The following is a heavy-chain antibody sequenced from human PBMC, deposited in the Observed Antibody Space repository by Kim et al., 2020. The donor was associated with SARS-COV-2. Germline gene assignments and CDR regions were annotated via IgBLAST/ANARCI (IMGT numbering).Heavy chain of an antibody. V-gene: IGHV3-23*01. J-gene: IGHJ4*02. CDR3: TKGRYSGDYYFDY. D-gene: IGHD1-26*01. Sequence: GGSLRLSCAASGFTFSSYALSWVRQAPGKGLDWVSAISASGGSTYCADSVKGRFTISRDNSRNTLYLQMNSLRAEDTAVYYCTKGRYSGDYYFDYWGQG. CDR1: GFTFSSYA. CDR2: ISASGGST.